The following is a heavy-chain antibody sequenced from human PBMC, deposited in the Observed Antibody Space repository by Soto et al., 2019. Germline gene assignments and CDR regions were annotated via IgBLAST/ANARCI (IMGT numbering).Heavy chain of an antibody. CDR2: INPSGGST. Sequence: GASVKVSCKASGYTFTSYYMHWVRQAPGQGLEWMGIINPSGGSTSYAQKFQGRVTMTRDTSTSTVYMELSSLRSEDTAVYYCARDRGRVAAAAPGAWFDPWAQGTLVTVSS. CDR3: ARDRGRVAAAAPGAWFDP. J-gene: IGHJ5*02. CDR1: GYTFTSYY. V-gene: IGHV1-46*01. D-gene: IGHD6-13*01.